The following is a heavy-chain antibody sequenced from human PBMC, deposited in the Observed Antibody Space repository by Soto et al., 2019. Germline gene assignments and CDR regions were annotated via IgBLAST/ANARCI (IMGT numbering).Heavy chain of an antibody. CDR1: GVTVSSSS. D-gene: IGHD2-2*01. Sequence: PGGSLRLSCAASGVTVSSSSMSWVRQAPGKGLEWVSDIDRGGSTYYAESVKGRFIISRDTSRKTLYLQMNSLRAEDTAVYYCARDKEYGGFDYWGQGTLVTVSS. J-gene: IGHJ4*02. V-gene: IGHV3-66*01. CDR3: ARDKEYGGFDY. CDR2: IDRGGST.